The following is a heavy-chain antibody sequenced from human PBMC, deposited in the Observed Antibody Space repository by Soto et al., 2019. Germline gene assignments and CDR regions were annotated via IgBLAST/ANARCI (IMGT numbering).Heavy chain of an antibody. CDR2: IIPIFGTA. CDR3: ATRYCSGGSCYSFYFDL. V-gene: IGHV1-69*13. J-gene: IGHJ4*02. D-gene: IGHD2-15*01. Sequence: GAAVKVSCKASGGTFSSYAISWGRQAPGQGLEWMGGIIPIFGTANYAQKFQGRVTITADESTSTAYMELSSLRSEDTAVYYCATRYCSGGSCYSFYFDLWGQGTLVTVSS. CDR1: GGTFSSYA.